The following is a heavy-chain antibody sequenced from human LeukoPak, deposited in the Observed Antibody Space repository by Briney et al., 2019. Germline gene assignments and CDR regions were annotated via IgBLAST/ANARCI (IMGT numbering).Heavy chain of an antibody. CDR1: GGSISSYY. D-gene: IGHD4-17*01. Sequence: PSETLSLTCTVSGGSISSYYWSWIRQPAGKGLEWIGRIYTSGSTNYNPSLKSRVTMSVDTSKNQFSLKLSSVTAADTAVYYCARGPMTTVTTTNGGAFDIWGQGTMVTVSS. V-gene: IGHV4-4*07. J-gene: IGHJ3*02. CDR2: IYTSGST. CDR3: ARGPMTTVTTTNGGAFDI.